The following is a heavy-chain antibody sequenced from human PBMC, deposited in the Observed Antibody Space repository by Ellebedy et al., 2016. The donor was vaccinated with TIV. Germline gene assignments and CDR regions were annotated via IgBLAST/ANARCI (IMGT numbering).Heavy chain of an antibody. V-gene: IGHV1-3*01. Sequence: AASVKVSCKASGYTFTSYAMHWARQAPGQRLEWMGWINAGNGNTKYSQKFQGRVTITRDTSASTAYMELSSLRSEDTAVYYCARGLPQWLVRHRSWFDPWGQGTLVTVSS. CDR3: ARGLPQWLVRHRSWFDP. CDR1: GYTFTSYA. CDR2: INAGNGNT. D-gene: IGHD6-19*01. J-gene: IGHJ5*02.